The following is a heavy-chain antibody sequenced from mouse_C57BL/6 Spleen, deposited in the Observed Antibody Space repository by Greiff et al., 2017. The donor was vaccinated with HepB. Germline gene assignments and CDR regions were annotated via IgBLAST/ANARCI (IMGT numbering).Heavy chain of an antibody. CDR2: ISSGGDYI. CDR1: GFTFSSYA. V-gene: IGHV5-9-1*02. J-gene: IGHJ3*01. Sequence: EVKLMESGAGLVKPGGSLKLSCAASGFTFSSYAMSWVRQTPEKRLEWVAYISSGGDYIYYADTVKGRFTISRDNARNTLYLQMSSLKSEDTAMYYCTRVEDGYFFAYWGQGTLVTVSA. D-gene: IGHD2-3*01. CDR3: TRVEDGYFFAY.